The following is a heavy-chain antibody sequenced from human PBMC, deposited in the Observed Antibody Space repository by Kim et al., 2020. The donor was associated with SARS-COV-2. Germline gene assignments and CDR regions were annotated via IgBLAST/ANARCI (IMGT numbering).Heavy chain of an antibody. Sequence: GGSLRLSCAASGFTFSSYAMSWVRQAPGKGLEWVSAISGSGGSTYYADSVKGRFTISRDNSKNTLYLQMNSLRAEDTAVYYCAKMIFSGDYHDSSGYVDYWGQGTLVTVSS. CDR2: ISGSGGST. D-gene: IGHD3-22*01. CDR1: GFTFSSYA. CDR3: AKMIFSGDYHDSSGYVDY. V-gene: IGHV3-23*01. J-gene: IGHJ4*02.